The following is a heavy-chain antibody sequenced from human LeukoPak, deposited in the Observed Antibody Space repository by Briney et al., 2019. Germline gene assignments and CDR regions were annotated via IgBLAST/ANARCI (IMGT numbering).Heavy chain of an antibody. V-gene: IGHV3-23*01. Sequence: QPGGSLRLSCATSGFTFSSYAMSWVRQAPGKGLEWVSAISGSGGSTYYADSVKGRFTISRDNSKNTLYLQMNSLRAEDTAVYYCGKDLGYSSSWYAWFDPWGQGTLVTVSS. CDR1: GFTFSSYA. CDR2: ISGSGGST. CDR3: GKDLGYSSSWYAWFDP. J-gene: IGHJ5*02. D-gene: IGHD6-13*01.